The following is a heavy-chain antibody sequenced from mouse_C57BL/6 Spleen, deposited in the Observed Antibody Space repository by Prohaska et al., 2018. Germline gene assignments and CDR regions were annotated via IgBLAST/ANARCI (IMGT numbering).Heavy chain of an antibody. Sequence: EVQLVESGGGLVQPKGSLKLSCAASGFTFNTYAMHWVRQAPGKGLEWVARIRSKSSKYATYYADSVKDRFTISRDDSQSMLYLQMNNLKTEDTAMYYCVRWGSNYFDYWGQGTTLTVSS. CDR3: VRWGSNYFDY. CDR2: IRSKSSKYAT. CDR1: GFTFNTYA. D-gene: IGHD1-1*01. V-gene: IGHV10-3*01. J-gene: IGHJ2*01.